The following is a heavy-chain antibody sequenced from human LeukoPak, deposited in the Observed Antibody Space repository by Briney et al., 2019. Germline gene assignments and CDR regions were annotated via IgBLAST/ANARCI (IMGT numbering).Heavy chain of an antibody. CDR2: IRYDGNNK. D-gene: IGHD1-14*01. CDR1: GFTLSSYD. CDR3: AKDTTPPKAGFDP. V-gene: IGHV3-30*02. Sequence: GGSLRLSCAPSGFTLSSYDMNWVRQAPGKGLEWVAFIRYDGNNKYYADSVKGRFTISRDNSENTLYLQMNSLRAEDTAVYYCAKDTTPPKAGFDPWGQGTLVTVSS. J-gene: IGHJ5*02.